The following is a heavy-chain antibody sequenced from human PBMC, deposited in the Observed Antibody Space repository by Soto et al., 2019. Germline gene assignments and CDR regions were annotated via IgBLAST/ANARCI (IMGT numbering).Heavy chain of an antibody. CDR2: INAGNGNT. V-gene: IGHV1-3*01. Sequence: ASVKVSCKASGYTFTSYAMHWVRQAPGQRLEWMGWINAGNGNTKYSQKFQGRVTIIRDTAASTAYMELSSLRSEDTAVYYCASRQVVAGTNDYYYGMDVWGQGTTVTVSS. CDR3: ASRQVVAGTNDYYYGMDV. D-gene: IGHD6-19*01. CDR1: GYTFTSYA. J-gene: IGHJ6*02.